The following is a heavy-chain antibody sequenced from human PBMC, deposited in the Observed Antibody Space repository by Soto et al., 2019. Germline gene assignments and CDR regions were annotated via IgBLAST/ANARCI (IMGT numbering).Heavy chain of an antibody. J-gene: IGHJ4*02. V-gene: IGHV3-23*01. CDR3: VKDCFGILRLTTPDY. CDR1: GFSVSSYG. D-gene: IGHD1-1*01. CDR2: ISNSGTTT. Sequence: EVQLLESGGGLVQPGGSLRLSCAASGFSVSSYGMNLVRQAPGKGLECVSGISNSGTTTYYADSVKGRFTISRDNSKNTLYLQMNSLRAEDTAVYYCVKDCFGILRLTTPDYWGQGTLVTVSS.